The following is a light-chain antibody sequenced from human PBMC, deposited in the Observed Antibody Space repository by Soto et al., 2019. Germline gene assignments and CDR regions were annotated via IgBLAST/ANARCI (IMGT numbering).Light chain of an antibody. CDR1: QGISSY. CDR3: QQLNSYPWT. V-gene: IGKV1-9*01. CDR2: AAS. Sequence: DIQLTQSPSFLSASVGDRVTITCRASQGISSYLAWYQQKPGKAPKLLIYAASTLQSGFPSRFSGSGYGTEFTLTISSLQPEDFATYHCQQLNSYPWTFGQGTKVEIK. J-gene: IGKJ1*01.